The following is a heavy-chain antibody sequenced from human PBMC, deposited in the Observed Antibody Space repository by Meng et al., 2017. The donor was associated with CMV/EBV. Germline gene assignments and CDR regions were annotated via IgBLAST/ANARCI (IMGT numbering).Heavy chain of an antibody. V-gene: IGHV3-73*01. Sequence: GESLKISCAASGFTFSGSAMHWVRQASGKGLEWVGRIRSKANSYATAYAASVKGRFTIYRDDSKNTVYLQMNSLKNEDTAVYYCTRLTEKQLEGGVFSWFDPWGQGTLVTVSS. D-gene: IGHD6-6*01. CDR2: IRSKANSYAT. CDR3: TRLTEKQLEGGVFSWFDP. J-gene: IGHJ5*02. CDR1: GFTFSGSA.